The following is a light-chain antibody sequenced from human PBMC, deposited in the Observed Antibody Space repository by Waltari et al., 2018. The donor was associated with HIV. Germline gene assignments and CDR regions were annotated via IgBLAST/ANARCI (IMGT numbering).Light chain of an antibody. CDR1: SFNVGRNF. Sequence: QSVLTQPPSASGTPGQRVTISCSGSSFNVGRNFVSWYQQVPGTAPKVLIFRDKHGPSGVPDRFAGSKSGASASLAISGLRSEDEADYYCAAWDDSLSGSYVCGPGTKVTVL. CDR3: AAWDDSLSGSYV. V-gene: IGLV1-47*01. J-gene: IGLJ1*01. CDR2: RDK.